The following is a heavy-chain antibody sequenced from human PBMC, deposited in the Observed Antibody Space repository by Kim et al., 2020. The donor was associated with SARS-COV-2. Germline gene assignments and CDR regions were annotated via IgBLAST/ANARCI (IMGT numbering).Heavy chain of an antibody. V-gene: IGHV4-39*01. CDR2: IYYSGST. Sequence: SETLSLTCTVSGGSISSSSYYWGWIRQPPGKGLEWIGSIYYSGSTYYNPSLKSRVTISVDTSKNQFSLKLSSVTAADTAVYYCARHGRGIAAAGHYYWGQGTLVTVSS. J-gene: IGHJ4*02. CDR3: ARHGRGIAAAGHYY. D-gene: IGHD6-13*01. CDR1: GGSISSSSYY.